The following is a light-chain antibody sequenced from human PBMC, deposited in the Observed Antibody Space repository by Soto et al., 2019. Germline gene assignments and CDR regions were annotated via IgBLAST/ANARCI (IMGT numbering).Light chain of an antibody. V-gene: IGLV2-8*01. CDR2: EVS. CDR1: SSDVGGYNY. J-gene: IGLJ1*01. CDR3: SSYAGSNNVYV. Sequence: QSALTQPPSASGSPGQSVTISCTGTSSDVGGYNYVSWYQQHPGKAPKLMIYEVSKRPSGVPDRFSGSKSGNTASLTVSGLQAEDEADYYCSSYAGSNNVYVFGTGTRSPS.